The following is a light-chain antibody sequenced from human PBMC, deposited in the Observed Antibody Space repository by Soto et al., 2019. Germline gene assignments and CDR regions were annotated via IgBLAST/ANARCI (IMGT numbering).Light chain of an antibody. J-gene: IGLJ2*01. V-gene: IGLV8-61*01. CDR1: SGSVSTSHH. Sequence: QTVVTQEPSFSVSPGGAATLTCALNSGSVSTSHHPSWYQQTPGQPPRTLLYNTNLRSSGVPDRFSGSILGSRAALTITGAQADDEADYFCVLSLGDGTVVFGGGTKVTVL. CDR3: VLSLGDGTVV. CDR2: NTN.